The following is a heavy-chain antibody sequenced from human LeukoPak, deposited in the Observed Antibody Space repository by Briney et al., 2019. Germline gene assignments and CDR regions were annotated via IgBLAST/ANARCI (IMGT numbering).Heavy chain of an antibody. CDR3: ARGLRHDYYDSSGYSFDY. CDR1: GGSISSSSYY. J-gene: IGHJ4*02. Sequence: SETLSLTCTVSGGSISSSSYYWGWIRQPPGKGLEWIGSIYYSGSTYYNPSLKSRATISVDTSKNQFSLKLSSVTAADTAVYYCARGLRHDYYDSSGYSFDYWGQGTLVTVSS. D-gene: IGHD3-22*01. V-gene: IGHV4-39*07. CDR2: IYYSGST.